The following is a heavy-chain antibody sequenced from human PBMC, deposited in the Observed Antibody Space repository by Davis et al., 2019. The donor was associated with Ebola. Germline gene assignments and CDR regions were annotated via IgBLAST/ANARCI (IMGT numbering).Heavy chain of an antibody. J-gene: IGHJ4*02. CDR2: ISAYNGNT. D-gene: IGHD5-18*01. CDR3: ARDRKWIQLWFVDY. Sequence: SVKVSCKASGYTFTSYGISWVRHAPGQGLEWMGWISAYNGNTNYAQKLQGRVTMTTDTSTSTAYMELRSLRSDDTAVYYCARDRKWIQLWFVDYWGQGTLVTVSS. CDR1: GYTFTSYG. V-gene: IGHV1-18*01.